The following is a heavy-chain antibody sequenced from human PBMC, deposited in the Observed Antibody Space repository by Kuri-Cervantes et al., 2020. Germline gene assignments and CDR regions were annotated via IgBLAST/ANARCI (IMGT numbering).Heavy chain of an antibody. V-gene: IGHV1-18*01. Sequence: ASVKVSCKASGYTFTSYGISWVRQAPRQGLEWMGWISAYNGNTNYAQKLQGRVTMTTDTSTSTAYMELRSLRSDDTAVYYCARGYYGSGSYYNAPGYWGQGTLVTVSS. J-gene: IGHJ4*02. CDR3: ARGYYGSGSYYNAPGY. CDR1: GYTFTSYG. CDR2: ISAYNGNT. D-gene: IGHD3-10*01.